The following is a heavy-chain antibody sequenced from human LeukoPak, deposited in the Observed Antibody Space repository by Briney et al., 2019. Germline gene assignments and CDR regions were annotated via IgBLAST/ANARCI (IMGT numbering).Heavy chain of an antibody. V-gene: IGHV3-21*01. D-gene: IGHD3-22*01. CDR3: ARDLGTRPYDSSGFPPDY. CDR1: GLTLSTYS. J-gene: IGHJ4*02. Sequence: GRTLCLSRAVSGLTLSTYSTIWVRQAPGKGLERGSSITSSSRKLDYSDAVKGRFTIARDNATNSLYLQMNSLRAEDTAVYYCARDLGTRPYDSSGFPPDYWGQGTLVTVSS. CDR2: ITSSSRKL.